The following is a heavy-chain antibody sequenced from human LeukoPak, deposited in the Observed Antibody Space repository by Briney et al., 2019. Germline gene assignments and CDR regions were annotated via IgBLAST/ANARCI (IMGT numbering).Heavy chain of an antibody. CDR2: IYYSGST. CDR1: GGSISSYY. J-gene: IGHJ4*02. V-gene: IGHV4-59*08. Sequence: SETLXLTCTVSGGSISSYYWSWIRQPPGKGLEXIGYIYYSGSTNYNPSLKSRVTISVDTSKNQFSLKLSSVTAADTAVYYCARHLAKGLYYFDYWGQGTLVTVSS. D-gene: IGHD1-26*01. CDR3: ARHLAKGLYYFDY.